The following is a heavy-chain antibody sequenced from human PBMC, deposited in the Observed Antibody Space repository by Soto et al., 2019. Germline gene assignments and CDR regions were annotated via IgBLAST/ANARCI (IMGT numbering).Heavy chain of an antibody. CDR3: ARDFWSGYYTGMGPHTFDY. D-gene: IGHD3-3*01. J-gene: IGHJ4*02. CDR1: GFTFSSYA. Sequence: QVQLVESGGGVVQPGRSLRLSCAASGFTFSSYAMHWVRQAPGKGLEWVAVISYDGSNKYYADSVKGRFTISRDNSKNTLYMQMNSLRAEDTAVYYCARDFWSGYYTGMGPHTFDYWGQGTLVTVSS. V-gene: IGHV3-30-3*01. CDR2: ISYDGSNK.